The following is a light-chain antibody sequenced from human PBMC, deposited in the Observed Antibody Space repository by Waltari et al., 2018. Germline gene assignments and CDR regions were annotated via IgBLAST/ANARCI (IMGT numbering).Light chain of an antibody. Sequence: VLPQSPATLSLSPGEGGTLSCRASQSVTRDYLAWYQQKPGQSPRLLIYGATNRATGVPDRFSGSGSGTDFTLTITRLEPEDFAVYFCQQKGTSWTFGQGTKVEIK. CDR1: QSVTRDY. CDR3: QQKGTSWT. CDR2: GAT. J-gene: IGKJ1*01. V-gene: IGKV3-20*01.